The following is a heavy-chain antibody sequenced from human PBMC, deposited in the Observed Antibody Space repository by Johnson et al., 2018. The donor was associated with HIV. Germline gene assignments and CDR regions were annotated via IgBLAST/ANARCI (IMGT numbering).Heavy chain of an antibody. V-gene: IGHV3-15*04. CDR1: GFTFSHAW. D-gene: IGHD3-3*01. CDR2: IESKADGGAA. CDR3: TTAIVGVIVHAFDI. J-gene: IGHJ3*02. Sequence: MQLVESGGGVVRPGGSLRLSCAASGFTFSHAWMSWVRQAPGKGLEWVGHIESKADGGAADYAAPLEGRFTISRDDSKSTLYLHMNSLKTEDTAVYYCTTAIVGVIVHAFDIWGQGTMVTVSS.